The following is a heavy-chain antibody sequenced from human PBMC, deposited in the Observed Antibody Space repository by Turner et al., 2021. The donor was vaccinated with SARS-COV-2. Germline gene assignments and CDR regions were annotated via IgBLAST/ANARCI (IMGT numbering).Heavy chain of an antibody. CDR3: ARQLQSASYLYGSGTQGWFDP. V-gene: IGHV4-39*01. Sequence: QLHLQESGPGLVKPSGTLSRTCTVSVGSISSRSYYWGWIRQPPGKGLAWIGSIYYSGSANNNPSLKRRVTISVDTSKNQFSLKLGSVTAADTAVFYCARQLQSASYLYGSGTQGWFDPWGQGTLVTVSS. CDR2: IYYSGSA. CDR1: VGSISSRSYY. D-gene: IGHD3-10*01. J-gene: IGHJ5*02.